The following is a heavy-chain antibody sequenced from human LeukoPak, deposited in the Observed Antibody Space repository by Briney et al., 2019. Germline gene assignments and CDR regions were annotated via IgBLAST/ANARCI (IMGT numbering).Heavy chain of an antibody. Sequence: GGSLRLSCAASGFTVSSNYMSWVRQAPGKGLEWVSVIYSGGSTYYADSVKGRFTISRDNSKNTLYLQMNSLRAEDTAVYYCARYCSSTSCYNDYYYYGMDVWGQGTTVTVSS. J-gene: IGHJ6*02. D-gene: IGHD2-2*02. CDR2: IYSGGST. CDR1: GFTVSSNY. V-gene: IGHV3-53*01. CDR3: ARYCSSTSCYNDYYYYGMDV.